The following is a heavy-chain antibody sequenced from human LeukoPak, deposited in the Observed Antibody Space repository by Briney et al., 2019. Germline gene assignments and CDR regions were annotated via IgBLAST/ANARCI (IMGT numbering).Heavy chain of an antibody. Sequence: PGGSLRLSCAASGFTFSSYAMSWVRQAPGKGLEWVSAISGSGGSTYYADSVKGRFTISRDNSKNTLYLQMNSLRAEDTAVYYCAKFRIAARSYYYYGMDVWGQGTTVIVSS. J-gene: IGHJ6*02. CDR3: AKFRIAARSYYYYGMDV. CDR1: GFTFSSYA. V-gene: IGHV3-23*01. D-gene: IGHD6-13*01. CDR2: ISGSGGST.